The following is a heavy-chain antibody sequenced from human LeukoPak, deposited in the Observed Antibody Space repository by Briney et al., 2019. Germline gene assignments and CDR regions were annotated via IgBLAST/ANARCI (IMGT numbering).Heavy chain of an antibody. V-gene: IGHV3-23*01. CDR2: IGGGGHST. J-gene: IGHJ4*02. CDR1: GFTFSTYA. CDR3: AKDRGGWGDYFDY. D-gene: IGHD1-26*01. Sequence: GGSLRLSCAASGFTFSTYAMSWVRQAPGKGLEWVSAIGGGGHSTYYADSVKGRFTISRDNSKKTLYLQMNSLRAEDTAVYYCAKDRGGWGDYFDYWGQGTLVTVSS.